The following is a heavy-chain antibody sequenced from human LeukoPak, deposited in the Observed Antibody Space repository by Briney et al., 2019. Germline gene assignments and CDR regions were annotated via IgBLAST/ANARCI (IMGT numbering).Heavy chain of an antibody. J-gene: IGHJ3*02. CDR2: INPSGGTT. Sequence: GASVKVSCKASGYTFTSYHMHWVRQAPGQGLEWMGIINPSGGTTNYAQKFRGRVTMTRDMSTSTVYMELSSLRSEDTAVYYCARIRDGYSDAYDIWGQGTMVTVSS. D-gene: IGHD5-24*01. V-gene: IGHV1-46*01. CDR3: ARIRDGYSDAYDI. CDR1: GYTFTSYH.